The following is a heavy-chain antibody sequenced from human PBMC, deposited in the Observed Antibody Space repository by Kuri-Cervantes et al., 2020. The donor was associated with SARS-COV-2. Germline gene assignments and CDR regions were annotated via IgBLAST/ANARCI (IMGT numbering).Heavy chain of an antibody. CDR3: AKDSEGQLAP. J-gene: IGHJ5*02. V-gene: IGHV3-23*01. CDR1: GFTFSSYA. Sequence: GGSLRLSCAASGFTFSSYAMSWVRQAPGKGLEWVSSISGNGISTYYADSVKGRFTISGDNSKNTLYPLMNSLRAEDTAVYYCAKDSEGQLAPWGQGTLVTVSS. CDR2: ISGNGIST. D-gene: IGHD6-6*01.